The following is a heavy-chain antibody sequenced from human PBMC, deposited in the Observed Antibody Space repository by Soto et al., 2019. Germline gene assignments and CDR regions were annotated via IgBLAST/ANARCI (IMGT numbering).Heavy chain of an antibody. J-gene: IGHJ6*01. Sequence: ASVKVSCKASGFTFTSSAVQWVRQARGQRLEWIGWIVVGSGNTNYAQKFQERVTITRDMSTSTAYMELSSLRSKDTAVYYCAAGYSYGYVYEYGMDVWGQGTKVTVS. CDR3: AAGYSYGYVYEYGMDV. CDR1: GFTFTSSA. D-gene: IGHD5-18*01. CDR2: IVVGSGNT. V-gene: IGHV1-58*01.